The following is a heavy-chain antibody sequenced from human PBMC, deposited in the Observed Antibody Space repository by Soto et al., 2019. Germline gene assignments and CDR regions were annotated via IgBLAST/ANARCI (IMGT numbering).Heavy chain of an antibody. D-gene: IGHD2-8*02. Sequence: SGPTLVNPTQTLTLTCTFSGFSLTHVGVAVGWIRQPPGKALEWLALVYGNDEKFYSPSLKSRLTISKDTSNNQVVLTMTNMGPVDTATYYCSHRRNYCTGGTCQVWFDPWGQGTLVTVSS. CDR1: GFSLTHVGVA. CDR2: VYGNDEK. CDR3: SHRRNYCTGGTCQVWFDP. V-gene: IGHV2-5*01. J-gene: IGHJ5*02.